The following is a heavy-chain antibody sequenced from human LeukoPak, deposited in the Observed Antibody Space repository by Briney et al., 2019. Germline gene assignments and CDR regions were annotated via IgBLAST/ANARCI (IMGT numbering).Heavy chain of an antibody. CDR3: AKRPYYGSNQKSATADY. Sequence: GGSLRLSYAASGFTFSSYAMSWVRQAPGKGLEWVSAISGSGGSTYYADSVKGRFTISRDNSKNTLYLQMNSLRAEDTAVYYCAKRPYYGSNQKSATADYWGQGTLVTVSS. V-gene: IGHV3-23*01. CDR1: GFTFSSYA. CDR2: ISGSGGST. D-gene: IGHD3-10*01. J-gene: IGHJ4*02.